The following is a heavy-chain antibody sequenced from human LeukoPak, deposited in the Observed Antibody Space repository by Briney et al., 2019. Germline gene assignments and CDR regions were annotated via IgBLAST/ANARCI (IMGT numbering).Heavy chain of an antibody. CDR1: GLNLSAYA. D-gene: IGHD6-6*01. J-gene: IGHJ4*02. V-gene: IGHV3-30*02. CDR3: AKDASSSSSLGD. Sequence: PGGSLRLSCVASGLNLSAYAMHWARQAPRQGLEWVSLIRYDGSDKHYADSVKGRFTISRDISKNTLNLQMNSLRAEDTAVYYCAKDASSSSSLGDWGQGTLVTVSS. CDR2: IRYDGSDK.